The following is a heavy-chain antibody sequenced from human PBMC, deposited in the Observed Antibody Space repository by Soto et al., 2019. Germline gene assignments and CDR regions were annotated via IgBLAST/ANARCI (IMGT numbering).Heavy chain of an antibody. CDR3: AKDRRAGGNSAFYFDF. V-gene: IGHV3-23*01. CDR2: ISATGGGT. Sequence: GGSLRLSCAASGFKFSNYAMSWVRQSPGEGLEWVSLISATGGGTYYADSVKGRFTISRDNSHNTLYLQVHSLTAEDTAVYYCAKDRRAGGNSAFYFDFWGQGAQVTVSS. CDR1: GFKFSNYA. J-gene: IGHJ4*02. D-gene: IGHD3-16*01.